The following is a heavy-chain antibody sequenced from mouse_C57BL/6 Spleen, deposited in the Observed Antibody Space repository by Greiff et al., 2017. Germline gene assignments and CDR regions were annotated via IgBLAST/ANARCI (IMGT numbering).Heavy chain of an antibody. CDR3: TRDDYDYDAFAY. V-gene: IGHV5-9-1*02. D-gene: IGHD2-4*01. J-gene: IGHJ3*01. Sequence: EVKWVESGEGLVKPGGSLKLSCAASGFTFSSYAMSWVRQTPEKRLEWVAYISSGGDYIYYADTVKGRFTISRDNARNTLYLQMSSLKSEDTAMYYCTRDDYDYDAFAYWGQGTLVTVSA. CDR2: ISSGGDYI. CDR1: GFTFSSYA.